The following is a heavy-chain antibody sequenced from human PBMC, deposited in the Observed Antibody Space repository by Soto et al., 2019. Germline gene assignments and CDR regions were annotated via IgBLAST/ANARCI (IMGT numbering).Heavy chain of an antibody. D-gene: IGHD5-18*01. CDR2: INHSGST. CDR1: DGSFSGYY. Sequence: QVQLQQWGAGLLKPSETLSLTCAVYDGSFSGYYWSWIRQPPGKGLEWIGEINHSGSTNYNPSLKSRVTLASNRATNQLYRKMGSVTAADYALYFSTGGREIQLWFEVMQSYRMDVRVQRTT. CDR3: TGGREIQLWFEVMQSYRMDV. J-gene: IGHJ6*01. V-gene: IGHV4-34*01.